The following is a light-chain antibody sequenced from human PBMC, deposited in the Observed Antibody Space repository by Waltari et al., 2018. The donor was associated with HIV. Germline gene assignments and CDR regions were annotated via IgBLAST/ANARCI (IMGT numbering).Light chain of an antibody. CDR3: SAYTSSNIYV. CDR2: DVI. J-gene: IGLJ1*01. Sequence: QSALTQPPSVSGSPGQSVTISCTGTSSDVGYYDRISWYHQPPGTPPRLMIYDVIFRPSGVPARFSVSKSGNTASLTISGLQAEDEGDYYCSAYTSSNIYVFGTATTVTVL. CDR1: SSDVGYYDR. V-gene: IGLV2-18*02.